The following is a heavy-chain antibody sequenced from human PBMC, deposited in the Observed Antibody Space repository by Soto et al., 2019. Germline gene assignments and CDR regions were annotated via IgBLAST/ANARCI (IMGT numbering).Heavy chain of an antibody. CDR2: ISGSGGST. J-gene: IGHJ6*02. CDR1: GFTFSSYA. CDR3: AKAPPYNWNDYYYGMDV. D-gene: IGHD1-1*01. V-gene: IGHV3-23*01. Sequence: EVPLLESGGGLVQPGGSLRLSCAASGFTFSSYAMSWVRQAPGKGLEWVSAISGSGGSTYYADSVTGRFTISRDNTKNTLYLQINILRAEDTAVYYCAKAPPYNWNDYYYGMDVWGQGTTVTVSS.